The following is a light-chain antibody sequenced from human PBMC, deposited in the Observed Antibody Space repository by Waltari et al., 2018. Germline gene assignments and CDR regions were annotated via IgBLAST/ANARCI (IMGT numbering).Light chain of an antibody. CDR2: DVS. CDR3: SSYTSSSTLVV. CDR1: SSDVGGYNY. Sequence: QSALTQSASVSGTPGQSITVSRTGTSSDVGGYNYVSWYQQHPGKAPKLMIYDVSKRPSGVSNRFSGSKSGNTASLTISGLQAEDEADYYCSSYTSSSTLVVFGGGTKLTVL. V-gene: IGLV2-14*03. J-gene: IGLJ2*01.